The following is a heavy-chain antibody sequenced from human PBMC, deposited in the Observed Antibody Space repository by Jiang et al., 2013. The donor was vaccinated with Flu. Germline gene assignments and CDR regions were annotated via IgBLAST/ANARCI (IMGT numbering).Heavy chain of an antibody. D-gene: IGHD2-2*02. V-gene: IGHV6-1*01. CDR1: GDSVSSKSAA. CDR2: TYYRSRWYS. J-gene: IGHJ4*01. Sequence: QTLSLTCAISGDSVSSKSAAWIWVRQSPSRGLEWLGRTYYRSRWYSDYAVSVKGRIAINPDTSKNQFSLQLRSVTPEDTAVYYCARVGQYLIDYWGQGSRVTVSS. CDR3: ARVGQYLIDY.